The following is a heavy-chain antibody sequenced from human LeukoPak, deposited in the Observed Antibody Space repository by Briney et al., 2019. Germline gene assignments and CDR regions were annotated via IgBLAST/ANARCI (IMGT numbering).Heavy chain of an antibody. J-gene: IGHJ3*02. CDR1: GYTFTGYY. Sequence: ASVKVSCKASGYTFTGYYMHWVRQAPGQGLEWMGWINPNSGGTNYAQKFQGRVTMTRDTSISTAYMDLSRLRSDDTAVYYCARGRYSGQFDAFDIWGQGTLVTVSS. V-gene: IGHV1-2*02. CDR3: ARGRYSGQFDAFDI. CDR2: INPNSGGT. D-gene: IGHD5-12*01.